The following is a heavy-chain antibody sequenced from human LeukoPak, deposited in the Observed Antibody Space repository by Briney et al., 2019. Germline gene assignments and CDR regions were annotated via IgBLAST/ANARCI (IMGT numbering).Heavy chain of an antibody. CDR3: ARGVYYYGSESYYYGMDV. V-gene: IGHV4-34*01. J-gene: IGHJ6*02. CDR2: INHSGST. D-gene: IGHD3-10*01. CDR1: GGSFSGYY. Sequence: SETLSLTCAVYGGSFSGYYWSRIRQPPGKGLEWIGEINHSGSTNYNPSLKSRVTISVDTSKNQFSLKLSSVTAADTAVYYCARGVYYYGSESYYYGMDVWGQGTTVTVSS.